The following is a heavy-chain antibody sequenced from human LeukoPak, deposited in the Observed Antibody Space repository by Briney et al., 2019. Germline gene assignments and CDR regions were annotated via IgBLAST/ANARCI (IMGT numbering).Heavy chain of an antibody. CDR1: GGSISSYY. Sequence: SETLSLTCTVSGGSISSYYWSWIRQPPGKGLEWIGYIYNSGSTNHNPSLKSRVTISLDTSKNRFSLKLSSVTAADTAVYYCARLQYFYGSGTNHYYYDYYMDVWGKGTTVTISS. J-gene: IGHJ6*03. D-gene: IGHD3-10*01. CDR3: ARLQYFYGSGTNHYYYDYYMDV. CDR2: IYNSGST. V-gene: IGHV4-59*01.